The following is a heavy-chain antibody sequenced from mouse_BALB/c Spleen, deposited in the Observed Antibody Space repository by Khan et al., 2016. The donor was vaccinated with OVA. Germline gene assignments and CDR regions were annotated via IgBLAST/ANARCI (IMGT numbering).Heavy chain of an antibody. D-gene: IGHD1-1*01. J-gene: IGHJ3*01. CDR3: ARGNYYGGSSWFGY. V-gene: IGHV1-9*01. CDR2: IFPGSGRN. Sequence: QVRLQQSGAELMKPGASVKISCKATGYTFSSYWIEWVQQRPGHGLEWIGEIFPGSGRNNYNEKFKGQATFTADTSSNTAYMQLSSLTSEDSAVYYCARGNYYGGSSWFGYWGQGTLVTVSA. CDR1: GYTFSSYW.